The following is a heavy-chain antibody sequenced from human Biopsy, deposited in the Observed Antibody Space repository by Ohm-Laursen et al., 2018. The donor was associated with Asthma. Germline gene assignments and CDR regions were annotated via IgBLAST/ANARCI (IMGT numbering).Heavy chain of an antibody. J-gene: IGHJ3*01. Sequence: ASVKVSCKASGYNFISFAIHWVRQAPGQRLEWMGWANTGNGDTKYSQKFQGRVTIARDTSASTAYMELRSLRSEDTATYYCARTYYDFLTGQVKDVFGVWGQGTMVTVSS. CDR1: GYNFISFA. CDR3: ARTYYDFLTGQVKDVFGV. V-gene: IGHV1-3*04. CDR2: ANTGNGDT. D-gene: IGHD3-9*01.